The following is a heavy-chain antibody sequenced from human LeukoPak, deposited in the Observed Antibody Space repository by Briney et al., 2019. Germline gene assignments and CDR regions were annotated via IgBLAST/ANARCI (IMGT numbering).Heavy chain of an antibody. V-gene: IGHV1-18*01. Sequence: ASVKVSCKASGYTFTSYGISWVRQAPGQGLEWMGWISAYNGNTNYAQKLQGRVTMTTDTSTSTAYMELRSLRSDDTAVYYCARLYCSSTSCYTFRPYYYYYMDVWGKGTTVTVSS. J-gene: IGHJ6*03. CDR1: GYTFTSYG. D-gene: IGHD2-2*02. CDR2: ISAYNGNT. CDR3: ARLYCSSTSCYTFRPYYYYYMDV.